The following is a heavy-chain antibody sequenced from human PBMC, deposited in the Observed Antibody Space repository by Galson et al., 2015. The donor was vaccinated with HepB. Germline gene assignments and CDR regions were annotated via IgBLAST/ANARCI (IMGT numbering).Heavy chain of an antibody. CDR2: ISYDGSNK. J-gene: IGHJ3*02. CDR3: ARDQERSRDYGGNSLGAFDI. CDR1: GFTFSSYA. Sequence: SLRLSCAASGFTFSSYAMHWVRQAPGKGLEWVAVISYDGSNKYYADSVKGRFTISRDNSKNTLYLQMNSLRAEDTAVYYCARDQERSRDYGGNSLGAFDIWGQGTMVTVSS. V-gene: IGHV3-30*04. D-gene: IGHD4-23*01.